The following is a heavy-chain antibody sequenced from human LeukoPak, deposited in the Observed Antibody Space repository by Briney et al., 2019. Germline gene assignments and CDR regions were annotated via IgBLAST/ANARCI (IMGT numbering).Heavy chain of an antibody. CDR3: ARDLYCDVSGGACHPGTDF. V-gene: IGHV3-7*01. J-gene: IGHJ4*02. CDR1: GITFSRYW. Sequence: GVSLRLSCAVSGITFSRYWMSWVRQAPGKGPEWVANIKYDGSEKYYVDSVKGRFTISRDNAKYSLYLQMDSLRAEDTAVYYCARDLYCDVSGGACHPGTDFWGQGSLVTVSS. D-gene: IGHD2-21*02. CDR2: IKYDGSEK.